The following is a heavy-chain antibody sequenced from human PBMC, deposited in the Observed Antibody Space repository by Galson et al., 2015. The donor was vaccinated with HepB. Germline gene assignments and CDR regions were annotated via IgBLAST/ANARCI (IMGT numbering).Heavy chain of an antibody. CDR1: GGSFRGYS. CDR2: ISHSGGI. Sequence: ETLSLTCAVHGGSFRGYSWSWIRQTPGKGLEWIGEISHSGGINYNPSLRSRVTISVDTSKNQFFLSLRSVTAADGAIYFCAKGAMGSRLTKSPPRYPQHAMDVWGQGTTVTVFS. D-gene: IGHD5-18*01. J-gene: IGHJ6*02. CDR3: AKGAMGSRLTKSPPRYPQHAMDV. V-gene: IGHV4-34*01.